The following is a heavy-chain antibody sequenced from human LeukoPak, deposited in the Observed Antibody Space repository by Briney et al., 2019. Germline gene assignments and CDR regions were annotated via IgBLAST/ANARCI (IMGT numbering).Heavy chain of an antibody. CDR3: ARDPLHDSSGHYYPH. V-gene: IGHV1-3*01. Sequence: GASVKVSCKTSGYTFTNYGMHWVRQAPGQRLEWMGWINGGNGNAKYSQNFQGRVTIIRDTSASTAYMELSSLRSEDTAVYYCARDPLHDSSGHYYPHWGQGTLVTVSS. J-gene: IGHJ1*01. CDR2: INGGNGNA. CDR1: GYTFTNYG. D-gene: IGHD3-22*01.